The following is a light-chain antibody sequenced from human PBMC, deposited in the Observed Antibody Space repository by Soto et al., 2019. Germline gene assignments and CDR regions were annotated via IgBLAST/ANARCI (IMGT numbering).Light chain of an antibody. J-gene: IGKJ1*01. CDR1: QSVSSTY. Sequence: EILLTQSPGTLSLSPGERATLSCRASQSVSSTYLSWYQLKPGPAPRLLIYGASSRATGIPDRFSGSGSETDFTLTISRLEPEDFAVYYCQQYGFSFRAFGQGTKVEL. CDR2: GAS. V-gene: IGKV3-20*01. CDR3: QQYGFSFRA.